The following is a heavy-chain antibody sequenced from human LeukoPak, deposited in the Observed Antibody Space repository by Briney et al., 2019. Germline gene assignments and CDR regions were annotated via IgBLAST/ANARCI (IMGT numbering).Heavy chain of an antibody. CDR1: GYTFTSYY. J-gene: IGHJ4*02. V-gene: IGHV1-46*01. CDR3: ARDSAMVRGRPYYFDY. Sequence: ASVKVSCKASGYTFTSYYIHWVRQAPGQGLEGMGIINPSGGSTSYAQKFQGRVTMTRDTSTSTVYMELSSLRSEDTAVYYCARDSAMVRGRPYYFDYWGQGTLVTVSS. CDR2: INPSGGST. D-gene: IGHD3-10*01.